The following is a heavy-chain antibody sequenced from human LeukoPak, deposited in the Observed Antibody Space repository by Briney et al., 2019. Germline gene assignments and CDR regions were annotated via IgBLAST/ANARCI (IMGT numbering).Heavy chain of an antibody. Sequence: SVKVSCKASGGTFSSYTISWVRQAPGQGLEWMGRVIPILGIANYAQKFQGRVTITADKSTSTAYMELSSLRSEDTAVYYCTPDYYDSSGPSDPWGQGTLVTVSS. CDR3: TPDYYDSSGPSDP. V-gene: IGHV1-69*02. CDR2: VIPILGIA. D-gene: IGHD3-22*01. CDR1: GGTFSSYT. J-gene: IGHJ5*02.